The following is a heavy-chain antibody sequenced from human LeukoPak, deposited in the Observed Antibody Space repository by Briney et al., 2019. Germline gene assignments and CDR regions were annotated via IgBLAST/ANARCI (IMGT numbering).Heavy chain of an antibody. CDR2: IYSGGST. J-gene: IGHJ6*02. V-gene: IGHV3-66*01. Sequence: PGGSLRLSCEASGFTVSSNYMSWVRQAPGKGLDWVSVIYSGGSTYYADSVKGRFTISRDNSKNTLYLQMNSLRAEDTAVYYCATPGRHYYYGMDVWGQGTTVTVS. D-gene: IGHD1-26*01. CDR3: ATPGRHYYYGMDV. CDR1: GFTVSSNY.